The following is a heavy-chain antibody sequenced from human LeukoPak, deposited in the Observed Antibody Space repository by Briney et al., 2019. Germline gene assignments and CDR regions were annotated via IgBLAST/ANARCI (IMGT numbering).Heavy chain of an antibody. Sequence: ASVKVSCKASGYTFTSYGISWVRQAPGQGLERMGWISAYNGNANYAQKLQGRVTMTTDTPTSTAYMELRSLRSDDTAVYYCARDRTGSSSWYRGCEYWGRGTLVTVSS. D-gene: IGHD6-13*01. J-gene: IGHJ4*02. CDR1: GYTFTSYG. CDR2: ISAYNGNA. CDR3: ARDRTGSSSWYRGCEY. V-gene: IGHV1-18*01.